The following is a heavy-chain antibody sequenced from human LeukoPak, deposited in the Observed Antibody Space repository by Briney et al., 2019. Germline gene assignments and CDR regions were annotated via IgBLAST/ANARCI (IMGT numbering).Heavy chain of an antibody. CDR2: IYYSGST. J-gene: IGHJ4*02. CDR3: ARMYSSGWYTY. D-gene: IGHD6-19*01. CDR1: GGSISSYY. V-gene: IGHV4-59*01. Sequence: PSETLSFTCTVSGGSISSYYWSWIRQPPGKGLEWIGYIYYSGSTNYNPSLKSRVTISVDTSKNQFSLKLSSVTAADTAVYYCARMYSSGWYTYWGQGTLVTVSS.